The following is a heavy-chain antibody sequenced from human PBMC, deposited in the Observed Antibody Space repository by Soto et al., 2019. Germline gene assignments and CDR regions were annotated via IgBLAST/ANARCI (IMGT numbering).Heavy chain of an antibody. Sequence: SETLSLTCAVYGGSFSGYYWSWIRQPPGKGLEWIGEINHSGSTNYNPSLKSRVTISVDTSKNQFSLKLSSVTAADTAVYYCAREEVGATIGYYWGQGTLVTVS. D-gene: IGHD1-26*01. CDR1: GGSFSGYY. CDR2: INHSGST. CDR3: AREEVGATIGYY. V-gene: IGHV4-34*01. J-gene: IGHJ4*02.